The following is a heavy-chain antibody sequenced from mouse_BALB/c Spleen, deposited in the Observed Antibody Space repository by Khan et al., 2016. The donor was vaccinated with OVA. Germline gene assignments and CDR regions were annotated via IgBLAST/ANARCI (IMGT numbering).Heavy chain of an antibody. CDR2: ISDGGSYT. CDR1: GFTFSDYY. V-gene: IGHV5-4*02. CDR3: TRGGYGAFGY. Sequence: EVQLVESGGGLVKPGGSLKLSCAASGFTFSDYYMYWVRQTPEKRLEWVATISDGGSYTYFPASVEGRFTISRDNAKNHLYLQLHRSEAEGTAMYYCTRGGYGAFGYWGQGTLVTVSA. J-gene: IGHJ3*02. D-gene: IGHD2-14*01.